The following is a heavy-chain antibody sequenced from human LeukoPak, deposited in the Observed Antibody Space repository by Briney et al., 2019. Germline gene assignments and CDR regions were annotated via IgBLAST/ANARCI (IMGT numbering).Heavy chain of an antibody. D-gene: IGHD3-3*01. J-gene: IGHJ4*02. CDR2: IFYSGST. Sequence: SETLSLTCTVSGGSISPYYWSWIRQPPGKGLEWIGYIFYSGSTNYNPSLTSRVTVSVDTSKNQFSLKLSSVTAADTAVYYCASNSGFWSGYYLDYWGQGTLVTVSS. CDR1: GGSISPYY. CDR3: ASNSGFWSGYYLDY. V-gene: IGHV4-59*08.